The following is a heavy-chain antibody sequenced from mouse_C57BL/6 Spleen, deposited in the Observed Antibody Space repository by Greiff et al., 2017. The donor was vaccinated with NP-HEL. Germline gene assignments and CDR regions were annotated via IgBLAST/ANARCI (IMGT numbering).Heavy chain of an antibody. V-gene: IGHV1-26*01. D-gene: IGHD1-1*01. Sequence: EVQLQQSGPELVKPGASVKISCKASGYTFTDYYMNWVKQSHGKSLEWIGDINPNNGGTSYNQKFKGKATLTVDKSSSTAYMELRSLTSEDSAVYYCARSPFTTHFDYWGQGTTLTVSS. CDR3: ARSPFTTHFDY. J-gene: IGHJ2*01. CDR2: INPNNGGT. CDR1: GYTFTDYY.